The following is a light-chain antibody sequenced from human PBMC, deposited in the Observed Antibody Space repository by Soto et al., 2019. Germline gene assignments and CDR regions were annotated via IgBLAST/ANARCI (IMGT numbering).Light chain of an antibody. V-gene: IGKV3-20*01. CDR3: HQYNNWPPT. J-gene: IGKJ1*01. CDR2: GIS. Sequence: EIVLTQSPGTLSLSPGETATLSCRASQSVSSAYLAWYQQKPGQAPRLLIYGISSRATGIPDRFRGRGSGTDFTLTISRLEPEDFAVYYCHQYNNWPPTFGQGTKVEIK. CDR1: QSVSSAY.